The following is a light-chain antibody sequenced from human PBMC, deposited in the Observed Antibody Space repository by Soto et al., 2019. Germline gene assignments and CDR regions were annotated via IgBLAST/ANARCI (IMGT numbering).Light chain of an antibody. V-gene: IGKV1-9*01. J-gene: IGKJ1*01. Sequence: DIEMAQSPSSRSACVGDRVAITCRASQALSNYFAWYQQKPGNAPDLLIYSASTFQSGVPSRFSGSGSGTEFTLTISSLQPEDFATYYCQQLNSYPRTFGQGTTVDIK. CDR1: QALSNY. CDR3: QQLNSYPRT. CDR2: SAS.